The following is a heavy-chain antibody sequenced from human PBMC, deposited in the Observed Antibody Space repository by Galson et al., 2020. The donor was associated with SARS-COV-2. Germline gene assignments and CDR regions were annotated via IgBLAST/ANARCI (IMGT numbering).Heavy chain of an antibody. J-gene: IGHJ4*02. D-gene: IGHD2-21*02. V-gene: IGHV3-15*01. CDR1: GFTFSNAW. CDR3: TTASMVVVTPPAAGNYFDY. CDR2: IKSKTDGGTT. Sequence: GESLKISCAASGFTFSNAWMSWVRQAPGKGPEWVGRIKSKTDGGTTDYAAPVKGRFTISRDDSKNTLYLQMNSLKTEDTAVYYCTTASMVVVTPPAAGNYFDYWGQGTLVTVSS.